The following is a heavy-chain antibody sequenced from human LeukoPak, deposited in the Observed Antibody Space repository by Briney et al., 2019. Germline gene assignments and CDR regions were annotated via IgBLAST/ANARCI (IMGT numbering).Heavy chain of an antibody. D-gene: IGHD5-12*01. CDR1: GGSISSDNYY. J-gene: IGHJ5*02. V-gene: IGHV4-39*07. CDR3: AREVTTIEDNWFDP. CDR2: IYYSGST. Sequence: SETLSLTCTVSGGSISSDNYYWGWIRQPPGKGLEFIGSIYYSGSTYYNPSLKSRVTISVDTSKNQFSLKLSSVTAADTAVYFCAREVTTIEDNWFDPWGQGTLVTVSS.